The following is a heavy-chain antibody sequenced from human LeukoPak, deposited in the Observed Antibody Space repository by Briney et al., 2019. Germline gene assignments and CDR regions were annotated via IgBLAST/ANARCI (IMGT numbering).Heavy chain of an antibody. CDR2: IYTSGST. J-gene: IGHJ4*02. CDR3: ARALLVATGYYFDY. Sequence: SETLSLTCTVSGGSISSSNNYWSWIRQPAGKGLEWIGRIYTSGSTNYNPSLKSRVTISVDTSKNQFSLKLSSVTAADTAVYYCARALLVATGYYFDYWGQGTLVTVSS. V-gene: IGHV4-61*02. D-gene: IGHD5-12*01. CDR1: GGSISSSNNY.